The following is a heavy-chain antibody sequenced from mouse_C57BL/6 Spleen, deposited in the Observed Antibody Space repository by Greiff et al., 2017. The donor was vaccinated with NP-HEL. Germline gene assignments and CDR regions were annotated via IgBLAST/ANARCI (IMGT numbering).Heavy chain of an antibody. D-gene: IGHD1-2*01. CDR3: ARSLLRRYGYFDV. CDR1: GYTFTSYW. J-gene: IGHJ1*03. CDR2: IDPSDSYT. V-gene: IGHV1-69*01. Sequence: QVQLQQPGAELVMPGASVKLSCKASGYTFTSYWMHWVKQRPGQGLEWIGEIDPSDSYTNYNQKFKGKSTLTVDKSSSTAYMQLSSLTSEDSAVYYCARSLLRRYGYFDVWGTGTTVTVSS.